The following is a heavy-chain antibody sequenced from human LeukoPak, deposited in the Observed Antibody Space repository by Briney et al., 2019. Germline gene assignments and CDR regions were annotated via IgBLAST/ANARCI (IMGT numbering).Heavy chain of an antibody. Sequence: PGGSLRLSCAASGFTFSSYNMNWVRQAPGKGLEWVSSISSSSNYIYYADSVKGRFTISRDNAKNSLYLQMKSLRAEDTAVYYCARGRSRWITFGGVNFDYWGQGTLVTVSS. D-gene: IGHD3-16*01. CDR1: GFTFSSYN. CDR2: ISSSSNYI. J-gene: IGHJ4*02. V-gene: IGHV3-21*01. CDR3: ARGRSRWITFGGVNFDY.